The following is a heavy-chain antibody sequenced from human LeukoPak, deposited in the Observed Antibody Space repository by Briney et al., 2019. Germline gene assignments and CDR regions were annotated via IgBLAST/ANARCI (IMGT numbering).Heavy chain of an antibody. CDR1: GFTFSSYG. V-gene: IGHV3-23*01. D-gene: IGHD3-10*01. CDR3: AKGTGVRGALGAFDI. J-gene: IGHJ3*02. CDR2: ISGSGGST. Sequence: GRSLRLSCAASGFTFSSYGTSWVRQAPGKGLEWGSAISGSGGSTYYAASVKGRSTSSKDNSKNPLYLQMNSLRAEDTAVYYCAKGTGVRGALGAFDIWGQGTMVTVSS.